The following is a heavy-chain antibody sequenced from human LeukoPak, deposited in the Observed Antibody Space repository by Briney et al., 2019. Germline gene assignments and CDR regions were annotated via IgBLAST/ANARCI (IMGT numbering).Heavy chain of an antibody. CDR2: IWYDGSNK. CDR3: ARENGHFDY. V-gene: IGHV3-33*01. CDR1: GFTLSSYG. Sequence: GGSLRLSCAASGFTLSSYGMHWVRQAPGRGLEWVAVIWYDGSNKEYADSVKGRFTISRDNSKNTLYLEMNSLRAEDTAVYYCARENGHFDYWGQGTLVTVSS. D-gene: IGHD2-8*01. J-gene: IGHJ4*02.